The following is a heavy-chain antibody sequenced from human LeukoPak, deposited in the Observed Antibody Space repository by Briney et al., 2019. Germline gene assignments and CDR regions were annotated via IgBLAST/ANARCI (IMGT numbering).Heavy chain of an antibody. V-gene: IGHV3-30*04. CDR1: GFTFSSYA. CDR2: ISYDGSNK. Sequence: GGSLRLSCAATGFTFSSYAMHWVRQAPGKGLEWVAVISYDGSNKYYADSVKGRFTISRDNSKKTLYLQMNSLRAEDTAVYYCARPRRKDIVVVPAAAFDYWGQGTLVTVSS. CDR3: ARPRRKDIVVVPAAAFDY. D-gene: IGHD2-2*01. J-gene: IGHJ4*02.